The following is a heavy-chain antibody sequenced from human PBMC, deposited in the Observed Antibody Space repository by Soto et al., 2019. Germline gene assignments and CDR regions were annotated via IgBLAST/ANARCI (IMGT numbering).Heavy chain of an antibody. CDR1: AYTFTSYG. D-gene: IGHD6-13*01. CDR2: ISAYNGNT. J-gene: IGHJ4*02. V-gene: IGHV1-18*01. CDR3: ARYWAAAGPFDY. Sequence: ASVKVSCKASAYTFTSYGISWVRQAPGQGLEWMGWISAYNGNTNYAQKLQGRVTMTTDTSTSTAYMELRSLRSDDTAVYYCARYWAAAGPFDYWGQGTLVTVSS.